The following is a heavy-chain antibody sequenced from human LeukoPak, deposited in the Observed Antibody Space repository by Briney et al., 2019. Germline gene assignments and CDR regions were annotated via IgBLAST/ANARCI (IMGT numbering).Heavy chain of an antibody. CDR2: MNPNSGNT. CDR3: AIHEYSSSWPFDY. J-gene: IGHJ4*02. V-gene: IGHV1-8*01. CDR1: GYTFTSYD. Sequence: GASVKVSCKASGYTFTSYDITWVRQAIGQGLEWMGWMNPNSGNTGYAQKFQGRVTMTRNTSISTAYMELSSLRSEDTAVYYCAIHEYSSSWPFDYWGQGTLVTVSS. D-gene: IGHD6-13*01.